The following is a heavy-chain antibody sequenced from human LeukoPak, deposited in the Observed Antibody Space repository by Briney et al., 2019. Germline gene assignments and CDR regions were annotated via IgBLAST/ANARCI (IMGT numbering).Heavy chain of an antibody. V-gene: IGHV3-53*01. CDR1: GFTVSSNY. CDR3: ARDSRPGYSGSSSFDY. Sequence: GGSLRLSCAASGFTVSSNYMSWVRQAPGKGLEWVSVFYSARSTYYADSVKGRFTISRDNSKNTLYLQMNSLRAEDTAVYYCARDSRPGYSGSSSFDYWGQGTLVTVSS. D-gene: IGHD1-26*01. CDR2: FYSARST. J-gene: IGHJ4*02.